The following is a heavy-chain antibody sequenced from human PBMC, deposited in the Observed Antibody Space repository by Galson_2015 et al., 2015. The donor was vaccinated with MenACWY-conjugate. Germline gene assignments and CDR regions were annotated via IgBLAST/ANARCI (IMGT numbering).Heavy chain of an antibody. CDR2: IRSKAYGGTT. CDR3: TRVNLAYCGGDCYPNDY. V-gene: IGHV3-49*03. J-gene: IGHJ4*02. D-gene: IGHD2-21*02. CDR1: GFTFGAYA. Sequence: LRLSCAASGFTFGAYAMRWFRQAPGKGLEWVGFIRSKAYGGTTEYAASVKGRFTISRDDSKSIAYLQMNSLKTEDTAVYYCTRVNLAYCGGDCYPNDYWGQGTLVTVSS.